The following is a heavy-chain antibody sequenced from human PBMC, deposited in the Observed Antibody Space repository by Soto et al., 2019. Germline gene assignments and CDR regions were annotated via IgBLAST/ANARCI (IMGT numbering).Heavy chain of an antibody. CDR2: INAGNGNT. V-gene: IGHV1-3*01. D-gene: IGHD3-3*01. CDR1: GYTFTSYA. Sequence: ASVKVSCKASGYTFTSYAMHWVRQAPGQRLEWMGWINAGNGNTKYSQKFQGRVTITRDTSASTAYMELSRLRSEDTAVYYCARDTEWLLYAGSRIPESHGMDVWGQGTTVTVSS. J-gene: IGHJ6*02. CDR3: ARDTEWLLYAGSRIPESHGMDV.